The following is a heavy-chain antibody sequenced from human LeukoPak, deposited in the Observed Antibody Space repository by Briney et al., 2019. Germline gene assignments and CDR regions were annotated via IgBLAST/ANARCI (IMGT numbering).Heavy chain of an antibody. J-gene: IGHJ4*02. V-gene: IGHV4-59*01. D-gene: IGHD4-23*01. Sequence: PSETLSLTCTVSGGSISSYYWSWIRQPPGKGLEWIGYIYYSGSTNYNPSLKSRVTISVDTSKNQFSLKLSSVTAADTAVYYCAREAPDYGGLDYWGQGTLVTVSS. CDR1: GGSISSYY. CDR2: IYYSGST. CDR3: AREAPDYGGLDY.